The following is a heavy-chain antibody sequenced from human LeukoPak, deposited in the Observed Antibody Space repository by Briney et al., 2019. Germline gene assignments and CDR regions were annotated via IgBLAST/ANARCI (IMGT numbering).Heavy chain of an antibody. D-gene: IGHD2-15*01. CDR1: GGSFSGYY. CDR3: ETSSSATIDYFYDYIDV. Sequence: SETLSLTCSVNGGSFSGYYWSWIRQPPGKGLEWIGEINHSGNTNYNPSLKSRVTISGDTSKNQFSLKLGSVTAADTAVYYCETSSSATIDYFYDYIDVWGKGTTVTVSS. J-gene: IGHJ6*03. V-gene: IGHV4-34*01. CDR2: INHSGNT.